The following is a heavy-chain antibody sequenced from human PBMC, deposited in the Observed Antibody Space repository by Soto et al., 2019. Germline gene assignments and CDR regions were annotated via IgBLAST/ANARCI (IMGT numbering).Heavy chain of an antibody. CDR1: GFTLSGYA. V-gene: IGHV3-64*01. CDR2: ISSNGVGT. CDR3: ARRARPDFYYMDV. Sequence: LRLSCAASGFTLSGYAMDWVRHAPGKGLEYVSGISSNGVGTYYANSVQGRFTISRDNSKNTVYLQMGSLRPEDMAVYYCARRARPDFYYMDVWGKGTTVTVSS. D-gene: IGHD6-6*01. J-gene: IGHJ6*03.